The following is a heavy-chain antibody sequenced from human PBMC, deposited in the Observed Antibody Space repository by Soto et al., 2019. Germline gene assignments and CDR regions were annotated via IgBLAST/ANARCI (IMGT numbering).Heavy chain of an antibody. J-gene: IGHJ4*02. CDR2: IIPIFGTA. D-gene: IGHD6-13*01. Sequence: QVQLVPSGAEVKTPGSSVKVSCKASGGTFRSYAISWVRQAPGQGLEWMGGIIPIFGTANYAQKLQGRVTITADESTSTAYMELSSLRSEDTAVYYCARDRTAMSSCLDYWGQGNLFTVS. CDR3: ARDRTAMSSCLDY. CDR1: GGTFRSYA. V-gene: IGHV1-69*01.